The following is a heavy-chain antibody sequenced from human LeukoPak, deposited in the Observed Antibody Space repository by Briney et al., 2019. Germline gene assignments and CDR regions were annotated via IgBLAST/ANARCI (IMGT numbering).Heavy chain of an antibody. V-gene: IGHV1-58*01. CDR2: IVVGSGNT. Sequence: SVKVSCKASGFTFTSSAVQWVRQARGQRLEWIGWIVVGSGNTNYAQKFQERVTITRDMSTSTVYMELSSLRSEDTAVYYCAAEGRPTVVAFRKGAVDLWGQGTMVTVSS. J-gene: IGHJ3*01. CDR3: AAEGRPTVVAFRKGAVDL. CDR1: GFTFTSSA. D-gene: IGHD4-23*01.